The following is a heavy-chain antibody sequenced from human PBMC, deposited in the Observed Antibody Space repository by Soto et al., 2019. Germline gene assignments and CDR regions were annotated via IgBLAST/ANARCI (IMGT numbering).Heavy chain of an antibody. V-gene: IGHV1-3*01. D-gene: IGHD2-15*01. J-gene: IGHJ4*02. CDR3: ARDLGGWTDY. Sequence: QVQLVQSGAEVKKPGASVKVSCKASGYTFTSYAMHWVRQAPGQRLEWMGWINAGNGNTKYSQKFQGRVTITRDTSASTAYMEMSSMRSEDKAVYYCARDLGGWTDYWGQGTLATVSS. CDR2: INAGNGNT. CDR1: GYTFTSYA.